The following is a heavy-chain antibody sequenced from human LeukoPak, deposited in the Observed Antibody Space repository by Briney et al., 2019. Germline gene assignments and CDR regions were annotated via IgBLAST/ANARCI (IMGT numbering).Heavy chain of an antibody. Sequence: GGSLRLSCAASGFTFSNYEMNWVRQAPGKGLEWVSSISSSSSYIYYADSVKGRFTISRDNAKNSLYLQMNSLRAEDTAVYYCARVTSGPFDYWGQGTLVTVSS. CDR3: ARVTSGPFDY. V-gene: IGHV3-21*01. D-gene: IGHD5-12*01. CDR2: ISSSSSYI. J-gene: IGHJ4*02. CDR1: GFTFSNYE.